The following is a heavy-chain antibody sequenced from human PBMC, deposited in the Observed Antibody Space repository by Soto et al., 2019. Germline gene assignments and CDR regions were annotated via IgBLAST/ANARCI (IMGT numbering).Heavy chain of an antibody. D-gene: IGHD6-19*01. V-gene: IGHV5-51*01. Sequence: GESLKISCNGSGYSFTTYWIGWVRQMPGKGLEWMGIIYPPDSQARYSPSFQGQVTLSVDKSINTAYLQWSSLKASDTAMYYGASRLSYGSGWDNWGQGTLVTVSS. CDR1: GYSFTTYW. J-gene: IGHJ4*02. CDR2: IYPPDSQA. CDR3: ASRLSYGSGWDN.